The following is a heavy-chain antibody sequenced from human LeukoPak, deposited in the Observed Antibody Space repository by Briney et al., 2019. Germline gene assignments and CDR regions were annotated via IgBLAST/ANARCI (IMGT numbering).Heavy chain of an antibody. J-gene: IGHJ1*01. V-gene: IGHV1-46*01. Sequence: ASVKVSCKASGYTFTSYYMHWVRQAPGQGLEWMGIINPSGGSTGYAQKFQGRVTMTRDTSTSTVYMELSSLRSEDTAVYYCARVRDIAAAGLYFQHWGQGTLVTVSS. CDR2: INPSGGST. CDR3: ARVRDIAAAGLYFQH. CDR1: GYTFTSYY. D-gene: IGHD6-13*01.